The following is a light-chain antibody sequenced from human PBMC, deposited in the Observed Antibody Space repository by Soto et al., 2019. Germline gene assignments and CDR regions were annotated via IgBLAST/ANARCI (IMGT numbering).Light chain of an antibody. CDR3: QQSYTTPIT. Sequence: IQVTPSPASLSSSVRDRVTITCRASQDIRDFLAWYQQRPGKVPKLLIYSASTLQSGVPSRFSGSESGTDFTLTIGSLQPEDFATYFCQQSYTTPITLGQGTRLENK. J-gene: IGKJ5*01. CDR2: SAS. CDR1: QDIRDF. V-gene: IGKV1-27*01.